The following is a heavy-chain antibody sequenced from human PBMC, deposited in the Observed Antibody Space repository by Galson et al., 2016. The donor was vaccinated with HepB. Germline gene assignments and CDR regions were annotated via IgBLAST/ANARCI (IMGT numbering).Heavy chain of an antibody. D-gene: IGHD3-10*01. J-gene: IGHJ5*02. CDR2: IDWDDNK. CDR1: GFSLSTSGLS. CDR3: ARIALTMVRGVDRSLGFDP. V-gene: IGHV2-70*01. Sequence: PALVKPTQTLTLTCTFSGFSLSTSGLSVGWIRQPPGKALEWLALIDWDDNKFYTTSLKTRLTISKDTSKNQVVLTMTNVDPVDTATYYCARIALTMVRGVDRSLGFDPWSQGTLVTVSS.